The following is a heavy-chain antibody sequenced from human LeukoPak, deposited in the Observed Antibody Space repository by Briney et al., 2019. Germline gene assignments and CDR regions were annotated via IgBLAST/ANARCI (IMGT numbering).Heavy chain of an antibody. V-gene: IGHV3-23*01. Sequence: GGSLRLSCAASGVTLRNYAMTWIRQAPGKGLQWVSVISGDGESTYYADSVKGRFTISRDNSKNTLYLQMNTLRAEDTAVYYCVKDGYCSSSTCRLFDYWGQGTLVTVSS. CDR3: VKDGYCSSSTCRLFDY. D-gene: IGHD2-2*03. CDR2: ISGDGEST. CDR1: GVTLRNYA. J-gene: IGHJ4*02.